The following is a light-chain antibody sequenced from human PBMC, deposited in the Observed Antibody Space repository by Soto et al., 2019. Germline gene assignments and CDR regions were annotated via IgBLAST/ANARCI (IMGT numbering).Light chain of an antibody. Sequence: EIVLTQSPTAPSLSPGERTTLSFRASQSVSSYLAWYQQRPGQAPRLLIFDTSNRATDIPARFSGSGSGTDFTLTISGPEPEDFAVYYCQQRTNRPPITFGQGHDWRL. V-gene: IGKV3-11*01. CDR3: QQRTNRPPIT. CDR2: DTS. CDR1: QSVSSY. J-gene: IGKJ5*01.